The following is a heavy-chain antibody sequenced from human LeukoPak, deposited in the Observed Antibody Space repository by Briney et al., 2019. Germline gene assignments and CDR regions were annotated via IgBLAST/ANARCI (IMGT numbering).Heavy chain of an antibody. D-gene: IGHD3-22*01. CDR3: ARGRDYDTRTYWGGFYMDV. Sequence: SETLSLTCTVSGDSISNYYWTWIRQPPGKGLEWIGYVYSNGNTDYDSSLKSRVNISVDMSSNQFSLRLRSVIAADTAMYFCARGRDYDTRTYWGGFYMDVWGKGTTVIVSS. CDR2: VYSNGNT. J-gene: IGHJ6*03. CDR1: GDSISNYY. V-gene: IGHV4-59*01.